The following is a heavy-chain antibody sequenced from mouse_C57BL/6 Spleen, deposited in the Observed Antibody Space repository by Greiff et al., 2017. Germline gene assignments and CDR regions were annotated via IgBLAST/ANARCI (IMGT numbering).Heavy chain of an antibody. D-gene: IGHD1-1*01. J-gene: IGHJ2*01. CDR2: IRSKSNNYAT. Sequence: EVQGVESGGGLVQPKGSLKLSCAASGFSFNTYAMNWVRQAPGKGLEWVARIRSKSNNYATYYADSVKDRFTISRDDSESMLYLQMNNLKTEDTAMYYCVRDYYGSSYTYFGYWGQGTTLTVSS. V-gene: IGHV10-1*01. CDR1: GFSFNTYA. CDR3: VRDYYGSSYTYFGY.